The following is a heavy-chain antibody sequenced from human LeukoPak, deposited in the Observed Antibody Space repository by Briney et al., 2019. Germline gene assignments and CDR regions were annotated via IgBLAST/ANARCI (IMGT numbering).Heavy chain of an antibody. D-gene: IGHD5-24*01. Sequence: GASVKVSCKASGYTFSSYGISWVRQAPGQGLEWMGWITPSGGTNYPQKFQGRVAITWDTSITTAYMDLRRLTSDDTAVYYCARDRYGDGFAHLDYWGQGALVTVSS. CDR2: ITPSGGT. CDR1: GYTFSSYG. J-gene: IGHJ4*02. CDR3: ARDRYGDGFAHLDY. V-gene: IGHV1-2*02.